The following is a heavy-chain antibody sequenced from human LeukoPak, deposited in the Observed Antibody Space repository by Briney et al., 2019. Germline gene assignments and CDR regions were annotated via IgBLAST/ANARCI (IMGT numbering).Heavy chain of an antibody. CDR1: GYTFTTYY. CDR2: INPSGGST. J-gene: IGHJ3*02. V-gene: IGHV1-46*01. CDR3: ATWNDRDNDAFDI. Sequence: ASVKVSCKASGYTFTTYYMHWVRQAPGQGLEWMGIINPSGGSTTYAQNFQGRVTMTRDTSTSAVYMEVSSLRSDDTAVYYCATWNDRDNDAFDIWGQGTMVTVSS. D-gene: IGHD1-1*01.